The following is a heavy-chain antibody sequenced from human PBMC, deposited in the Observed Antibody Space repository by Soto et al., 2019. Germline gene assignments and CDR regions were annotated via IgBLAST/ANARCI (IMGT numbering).Heavy chain of an antibody. J-gene: IGHJ6*02. Sequence: EVQRVESGGGLVQPGGSLRLSCAASGFTFSAFEMNWVRQAPGKGLEWLSYIYNSGSTMTYADSVKGRFAISRDNAKNSLYLEMYSLRAEDTAVYYCARESGGTGLDVWGQGTTVTVSS. CDR2: IYNSGSTM. CDR1: GFTFSAFE. V-gene: IGHV3-48*03. CDR3: ARESGGTGLDV. D-gene: IGHD1-1*01.